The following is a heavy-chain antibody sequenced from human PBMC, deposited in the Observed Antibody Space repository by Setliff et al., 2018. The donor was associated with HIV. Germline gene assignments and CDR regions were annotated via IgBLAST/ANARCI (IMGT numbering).Heavy chain of an antibody. CDR2: IYTSGST. J-gene: IGHJ4*02. Sequence: SETLSLTCTVSGGSISSSSYYWSWIRQPAGKGLEWIGHIYTSGSTNYSPSLKSRVTISVDTSKKQFSLKLSSVTAADTAVYYCARDRRYSPHYFDYWGQGTLVTVSS. CDR1: GGSISSSSYY. CDR3: ARDRRYSPHYFDY. V-gene: IGHV4-61*09. D-gene: IGHD1-26*01.